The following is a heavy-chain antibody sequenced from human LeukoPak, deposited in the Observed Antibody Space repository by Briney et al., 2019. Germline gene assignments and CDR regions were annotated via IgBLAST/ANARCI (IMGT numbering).Heavy chain of an antibody. CDR1: RFTFSSYS. V-gene: IGHV3-48*01. CDR3: SRDFRGYSYYYYMDV. J-gene: IGHJ6*03. D-gene: IGHD2-21*01. CDR2: ISSSSSTI. Sequence: GGSLRLSCAASRFTFSSYSMNWVRQAPGKGLEWVSYISSSSSTIYYADSVKGRFTISRDNAKNSLYLQLNSLRAEDTAVYYCSRDFRGYSYYYYMDVWGKGTTVTVSS.